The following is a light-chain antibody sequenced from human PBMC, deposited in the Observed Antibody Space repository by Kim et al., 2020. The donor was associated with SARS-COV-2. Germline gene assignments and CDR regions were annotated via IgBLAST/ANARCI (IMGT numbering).Light chain of an antibody. CDR2: RDS. V-gene: IGLV3-9*01. Sequence: SYELTQPLSVSVALGQTARITCGGDNIGSKNVHWYQQKPGQAPVLVMYRDSNRPSGIPERFSGSNSGNTATLTISRAQAGDEGDYYCQVWDSRTAVFGGGTQLTVL. CDR3: QVWDSRTAV. J-gene: IGLJ2*01. CDR1: NIGSKN.